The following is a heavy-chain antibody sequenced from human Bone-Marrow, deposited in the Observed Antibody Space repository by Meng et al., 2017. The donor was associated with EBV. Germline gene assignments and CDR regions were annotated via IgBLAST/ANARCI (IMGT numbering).Heavy chain of an antibody. J-gene: IGHJ4*02. V-gene: IGHV3-74*01. CDR3: ARDWRGVGGSY. CDR1: GFTFSSSW. CDR2: INSDGSST. Sequence: VERVESGGGFVQPGGDLRLSFEAPGFTFSSSWMRWVRQAPGKGLVWVSRINSDGSSTSYADSVKGRFTIYRDNAKNTLYLQMNSLRAEDTAVYYCARDWRGVGGSYWGQGTLVTVSS. D-gene: IGHD3-3*01.